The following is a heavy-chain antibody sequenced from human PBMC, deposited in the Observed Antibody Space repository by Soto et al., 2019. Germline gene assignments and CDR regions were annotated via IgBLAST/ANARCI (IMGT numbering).Heavy chain of an antibody. Sequence: EVQLLESGGGLVQPGGSLRLLCAASGFTFSSYAMSWVRQAPGKGLEWVSDISGSGGSTYYADSVKGRFTISRDNSTSTRYLQMNSLRAEDTAIYFCAKGRGTITRYFGMDVWGQGTTVTVSS. CDR1: GFTFSSYA. CDR2: ISGSGGST. J-gene: IGHJ6*02. CDR3: AKGRGTITRYFGMDV. D-gene: IGHD1-20*01. V-gene: IGHV3-23*01.